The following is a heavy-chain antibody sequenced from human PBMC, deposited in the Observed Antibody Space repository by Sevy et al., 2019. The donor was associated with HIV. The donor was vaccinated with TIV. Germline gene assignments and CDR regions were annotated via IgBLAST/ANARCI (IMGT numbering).Heavy chain of an antibody. V-gene: IGHV3-21*04. J-gene: IGHJ6*02. CDR2: ISKSSSFI. CDR3: TRGSGIDYYEKGMDL. D-gene: IGHD3-10*01. CDR1: GSSFESFA. Sequence: GGSLRLSCAASGSSFESFAMNWVRQAPGKGLEWVAYISKSSSFIYYADSVKGRFTISRDNAKNSLLLQMNSLGAEDTAIYYCTRGSGIDYYEKGMDLWGQGTTVTGSS.